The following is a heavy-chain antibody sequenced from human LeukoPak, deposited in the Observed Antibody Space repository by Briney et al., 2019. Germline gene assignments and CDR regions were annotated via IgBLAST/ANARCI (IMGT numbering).Heavy chain of an antibody. D-gene: IGHD3-3*01. CDR2: ISGSGGST. J-gene: IGHJ4*02. Sequence: PGGSLRLSCAASGFTFSSYAMSWVRQAPGKGLEWVSAISGSGGSTYYADSVKGRVNISRDNYKNTVYLQMNRLRAEDTAVYYCAKGPHYDFWSGYDCYFDYWGQGTLVTVSS. V-gene: IGHV3-23*01. CDR3: AKGPHYDFWSGYDCYFDY. CDR1: GFTFSSYA.